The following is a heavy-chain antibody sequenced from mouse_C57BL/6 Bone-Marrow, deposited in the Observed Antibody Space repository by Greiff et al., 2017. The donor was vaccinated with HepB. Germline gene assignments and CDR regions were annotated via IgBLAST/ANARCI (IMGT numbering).Heavy chain of an antibody. J-gene: IGHJ4*01. CDR2: IHPNSGST. CDR1: GYTFTSYW. Sequence: QVQLQQPGAELVKPGASVKLSCKASGYTFTSYWLHWVKQRPGQGLEWIGMIHPNSGSTNYNEKFKSKATLTVDKSSSTAYMQLSSLTSEDSAVYYCAREGQGAMDYWGQGTSVTVSS. CDR3: AREGQGAMDY. D-gene: IGHD3-2*02. V-gene: IGHV1-64*01.